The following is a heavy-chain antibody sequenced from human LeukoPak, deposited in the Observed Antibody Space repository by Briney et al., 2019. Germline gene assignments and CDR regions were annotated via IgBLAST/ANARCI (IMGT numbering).Heavy chain of an antibody. D-gene: IGHD3-22*01. V-gene: IGHV1-46*01. CDR1: GYTFTSYY. CDR3: ARDRNFHDSSGYGAFDI. Sequence: ASVKVSCKASGYTFTSYYMHWVRQAPGQGLEWMGVINPSDGGTSYAQKFQGRVTMTRDMSTSTVYMELTSLRSEDTAVYYCARDRNFHDSSGYGAFDIWGQGTMVTVSS. J-gene: IGHJ3*02. CDR2: INPSDGGT.